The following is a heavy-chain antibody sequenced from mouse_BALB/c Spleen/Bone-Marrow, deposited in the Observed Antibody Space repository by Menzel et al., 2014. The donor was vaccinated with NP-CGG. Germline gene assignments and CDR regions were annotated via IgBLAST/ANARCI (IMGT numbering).Heavy chain of an antibody. CDR1: GYTFTSYT. CDR2: ISPSNEYI. D-gene: IGHD1-3*01. J-gene: IGHJ3*01. V-gene: IGHV1-4*02. CDR3: EREARSGGRFVN. Sequence: VQLVESGAELARHGPSVKMSCKASGYTFTSYTIQWVKQGPGQGLEWIGHISPSNEYIDYNQKFKDQTTLTADKSSTTAYMQLSSLTPEDTGVYYWEREARSGGRFVNWGQGTLVTVAA.